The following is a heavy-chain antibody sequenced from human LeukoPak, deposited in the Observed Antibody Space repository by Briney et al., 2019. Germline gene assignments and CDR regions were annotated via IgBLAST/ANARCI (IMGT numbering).Heavy chain of an antibody. Sequence: SVTVSCTASGGTFSSYAISWVRQAPGQGLEWMGGIIPIFGTANYAQKFQGRVTITADESTSTAYMELSSLRSEDTAVYYCATDRSREQWLPSSHAVWGQGTLVTVSS. CDR2: IIPIFGTA. D-gene: IGHD6-19*01. CDR3: ATDRSREQWLPSSHAV. J-gene: IGHJ4*02. V-gene: IGHV1-69*13. CDR1: GGTFSSYA.